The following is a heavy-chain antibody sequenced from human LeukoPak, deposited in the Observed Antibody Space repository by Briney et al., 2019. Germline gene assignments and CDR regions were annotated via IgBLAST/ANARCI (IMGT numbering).Heavy chain of an antibody. CDR1: GGSISSYY. Sequence: SETLSLTCTVSGGSISSYYWSWIRQPPGKGLEWIGYIYHSGSTNYNPSLESRVTISVDTSKKQFSLKLSSVTAADTAVYYCALTISVAGSNWFDPWGQGTLVTVSS. V-gene: IGHV4-59*01. J-gene: IGHJ5*02. D-gene: IGHD6-19*01. CDR2: IYHSGST. CDR3: ALTISVAGSNWFDP.